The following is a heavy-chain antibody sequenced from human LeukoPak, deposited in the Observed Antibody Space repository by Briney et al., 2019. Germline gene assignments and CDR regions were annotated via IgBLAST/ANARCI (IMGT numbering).Heavy chain of an antibody. CDR2: INHSGST. V-gene: IGHV4-34*01. D-gene: IGHD3-22*01. J-gene: IGHJ4*02. CDR1: GGSFSGYY. CDR3: VTYYFDSSGPKKNY. Sequence: SETLSLTCAVYGGSFSGYYWSWIRQPPGKGLEWIGEINHSGSTNYNPSLKSRVTISVDTSKKQFSLKLSSVTAADTAVYYCVTYYFDSSGPKKNYWGQGALVTVSS.